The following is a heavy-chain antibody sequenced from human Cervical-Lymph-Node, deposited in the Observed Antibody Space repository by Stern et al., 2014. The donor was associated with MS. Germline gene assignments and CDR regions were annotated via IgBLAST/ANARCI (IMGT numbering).Heavy chain of an antibody. CDR1: GGTFSTYA. J-gene: IGHJ6*02. V-gene: IGHV1-69*01. CDR3: ATIGAAHTSEVGMDV. D-gene: IGHD3-16*01. Sequence: QVQLVQSGAEVKKPGSSVKVSCKTSGGTFSTYAINWVRQAPGQGLEWMGVIIPIFGTANYAQKLQGRVTITADDPTSTAYVELSSLRFEDTAIYYCATIGAAHTSEVGMDVWAKGLRSSSP. CDR2: IIPIFGTA.